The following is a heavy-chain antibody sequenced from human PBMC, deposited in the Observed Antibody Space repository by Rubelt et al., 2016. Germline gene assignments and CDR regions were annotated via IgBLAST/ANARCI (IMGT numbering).Heavy chain of an antibody. CDR1: GGSISSYY. D-gene: IGHD4-17*01. Sequence: QVQLQESGPGLVKPSETLSLTCTVSGGSISSYYWSWIRQPPGKGLEWIGYVYYSGSTNYNPSLKSRVTISVDTSKNQFSLKLNSGTAADTTMYYCASQKGGTVTTWGQGTLVTVSS. CDR2: VYYSGST. V-gene: IGHV4-59*12. J-gene: IGHJ4*02. CDR3: ASQKGGTVTT.